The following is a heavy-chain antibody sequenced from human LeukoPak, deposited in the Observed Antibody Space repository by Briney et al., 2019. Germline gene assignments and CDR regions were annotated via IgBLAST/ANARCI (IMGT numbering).Heavy chain of an antibody. V-gene: IGHV3-30*04. CDR2: ISYDGSNK. D-gene: IGHD4-17*01. CDR1: GFTFSSYA. J-gene: IGHJ4*02. CDR3: ARVGVDYGDYDFDY. Sequence: GGSLRLSCAASGFTFSSYAMHWVRQAPGTGLEGVAVISYDGSNKYYADSVKGRFTISRDNSKNTLYLQMNSLRAEDTAVYYCARVGVDYGDYDFDYWGQGTLVTVSS.